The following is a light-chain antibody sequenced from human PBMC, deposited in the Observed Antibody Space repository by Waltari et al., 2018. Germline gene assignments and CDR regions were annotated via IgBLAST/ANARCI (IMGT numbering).Light chain of an antibody. J-gene: IGKJ2*01. V-gene: IGKV4-1*01. Sequence: DIVMTQSPDSLAVSLGERATLNCKSSHSVLYSSNNENYLAWYQQKPGQPPKLLIYWASARTSGVPDRFSGSGSGTDFTLTISSLQAEDVAVYYCQQYYSIPPAFGQGTKLEIQ. CDR1: HSVLYSSNNENY. CDR3: QQYYSIPPA. CDR2: WAS.